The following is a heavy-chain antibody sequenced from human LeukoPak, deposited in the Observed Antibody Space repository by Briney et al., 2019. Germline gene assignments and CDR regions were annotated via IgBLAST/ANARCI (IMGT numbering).Heavy chain of an antibody. J-gene: IGHJ6*03. CDR1: GYTFTSYY. Sequence: ASVKVSCKASGYTFTSYYMHWVRQAPGQGLEWMGIINPSGGSTSYAQMFQGRVTMTRGMSTSTVYMELSSLRSEDTAVYYCARGMRYYYYMDVWGKGTTVTVSS. V-gene: IGHV1-46*01. CDR3: ARGMRYYYYMDV. CDR2: INPSGGST.